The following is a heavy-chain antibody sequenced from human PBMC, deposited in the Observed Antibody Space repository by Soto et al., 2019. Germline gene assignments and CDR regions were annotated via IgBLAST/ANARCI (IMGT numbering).Heavy chain of an antibody. CDR2: ISWNSGSI. CDR3: AKKWGFRSGYYGSGSSKHWYFDL. J-gene: IGHJ2*01. D-gene: IGHD3-10*01. Sequence: EVQLVESGGGLVQPGRSLRLSCAASGFTFDDYAMHWVRQAPGKGLEWVSGISWNSGSIGYADSVKGRFTISRDNAKNSLYLQMNSLRAEDTALYYCAKKWGFRSGYYGSGSSKHWYFDLWGRGTLVTVSS. V-gene: IGHV3-9*01. CDR1: GFTFDDYA.